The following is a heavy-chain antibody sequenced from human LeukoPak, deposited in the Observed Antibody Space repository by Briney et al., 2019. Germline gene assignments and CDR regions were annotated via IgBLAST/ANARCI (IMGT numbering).Heavy chain of an antibody. D-gene: IGHD3-9*01. CDR2: INPNSGGT. CDR3: ARVRYFDWLPPFDP. Sequence: ASVKVSCKASGYTFTGYYMHWVRQAPGQGLEWMEWINPNSGGTNYAQKFQGRVTMTRDTSISTAYMELSRLRSDDTAVYYCARVRYFDWLPPFDPWGQGTLVTVSS. CDR1: GYTFTGYY. J-gene: IGHJ5*02. V-gene: IGHV1-2*02.